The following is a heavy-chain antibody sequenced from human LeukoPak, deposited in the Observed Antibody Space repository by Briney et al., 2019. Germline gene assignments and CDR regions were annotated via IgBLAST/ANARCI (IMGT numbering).Heavy chain of an antibody. D-gene: IGHD2-2*02. CDR2: ISAYNGNT. CDR3: ARAQYCSSTSCYTSEYFQH. Sequence: ASVKVSCKASGYTFTSYGISWVRQAPGQGLEWMGWISAYNGNTNYAQKLRGRVTMTTDTSTSTAYMELRSLRSDDTAVYYCARAQYCSSTSCYTSEYFQHWGQGTLVTVSS. J-gene: IGHJ1*01. V-gene: IGHV1-18*01. CDR1: GYTFTSYG.